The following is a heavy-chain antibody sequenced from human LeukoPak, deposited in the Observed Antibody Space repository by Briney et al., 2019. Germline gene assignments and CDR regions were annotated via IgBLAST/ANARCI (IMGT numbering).Heavy chain of an antibody. J-gene: IGHJ4*02. CDR2: VNHGGST. CDR1: GGSFSGYY. D-gene: IGHD3-22*01. CDR3: ERATDPNFYDRSGFDY. V-gene: IGHV4-34*01. Sequence: SETLSLTCAVYGGSFSGYYWIWIRQPPGKGLEWIGEVNHGGSTNYNPSLKSRGPISVDTYKHQYSMELNSVTAAATAVYCCERATDPNFYDRSGFDYWGQGTLITVSS.